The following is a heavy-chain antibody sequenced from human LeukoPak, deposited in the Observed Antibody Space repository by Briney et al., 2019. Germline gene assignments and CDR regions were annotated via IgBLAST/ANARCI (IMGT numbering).Heavy chain of an antibody. V-gene: IGHV5-51*01. D-gene: IGHD3-10*01. Sequence: GESLKISCKGSGYSFTSYWISWVRQMPGKGLEWMGIINPGDSDTRYSPSFQGQVTISADKSISTAYLQWSSLKASDSAMYYCATNTMFRGIHAFDIWGQGTMVTVSS. CDR1: GYSFTSYW. J-gene: IGHJ3*02. CDR3: ATNTMFRGIHAFDI. CDR2: INPGDSDT.